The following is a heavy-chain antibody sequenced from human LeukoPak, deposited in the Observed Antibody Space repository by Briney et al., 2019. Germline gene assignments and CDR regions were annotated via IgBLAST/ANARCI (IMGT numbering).Heavy chain of an antibody. CDR2: INSDGSST. D-gene: IGHD5-18*01. CDR3: ARFYLRGYSYGFDY. CDR1: GFTFSSYW. Sequence: GGSLRLSCAASGFTFSSYWMHWVRHAPGKGLVWVSRINSDGSSTSYADSVKGRFTISRDNAKNTLYLQMNSLRAEDTAVYYCARFYLRGYSYGFDYWGQGTLVTVSS. V-gene: IGHV3-74*01. J-gene: IGHJ4*02.